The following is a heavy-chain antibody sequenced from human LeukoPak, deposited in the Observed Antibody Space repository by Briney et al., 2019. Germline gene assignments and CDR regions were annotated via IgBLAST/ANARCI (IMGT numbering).Heavy chain of an antibody. Sequence: SSETLSLTCAVYGGSFSGYYWSWIRQPPGKGLEWIGEINHSGSTNYNPSLKSRVTISVDTSKNQFSLKLSSVTAADTAVYHCARGGGLGRGPKRRGADDAFDIWGQGTMVTVSS. CDR3: ARGGGLGRGPKRRGADDAFDI. D-gene: IGHD3-16*01. CDR1: GGSFSGYY. J-gene: IGHJ3*02. V-gene: IGHV4-34*01. CDR2: INHSGST.